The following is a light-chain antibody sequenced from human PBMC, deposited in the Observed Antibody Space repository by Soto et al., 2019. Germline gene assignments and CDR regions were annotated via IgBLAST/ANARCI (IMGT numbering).Light chain of an antibody. CDR3: CSSGGSPTYV. CDR2: EVN. CDR1: SSNVGSYKL. Sequence: QSLLTQPASVSVSPGQSITVSCTGTSSNVGSYKLVSWYQQHPGKAPKLMIFEVNKRPSGVSNRFSGSKSGNTASLTISGLKVEDEADYYCCSSGGSPTYVFGTGTKVT. J-gene: IGLJ1*01. V-gene: IGLV2-23*02.